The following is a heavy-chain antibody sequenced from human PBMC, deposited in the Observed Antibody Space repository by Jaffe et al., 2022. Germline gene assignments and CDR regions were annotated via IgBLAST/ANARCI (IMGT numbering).Heavy chain of an antibody. CDR2: IRSKANSYAT. V-gene: IGHV3-73*02. J-gene: IGHJ4*02. CDR3: TRLQRSPGYNDDYYFDY. CDR1: GFTFSGSA. D-gene: IGHD3-22*01. Sequence: EVQLVESGGGLVQPGGSLKLSCAASGFTFSGSAMHWVRQASGKGLEWVGRIRSKANSYATAYAASVKGRFTISRDDSKNTAYLQMNSLKTEDTAVYYCTRLQRSPGYNDDYYFDYWGQGTLVTVSS.